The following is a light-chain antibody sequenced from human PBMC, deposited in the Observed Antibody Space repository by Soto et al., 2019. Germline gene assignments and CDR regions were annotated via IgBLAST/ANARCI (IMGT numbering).Light chain of an antibody. CDR2: RNN. Sequence: QSVLTQLPSASGTPGQRVTISCSGSSSNTGSNYVYWYQQLPGTAPKLLIYRNNQRPSGVPDRFSGSKSGTSASLAISGLRSEDEADYYCAAWDDSLSGRNVVFGGGTKLTVL. J-gene: IGLJ2*01. CDR3: AAWDDSLSGRNVV. CDR1: SSNTGSNY. V-gene: IGLV1-47*01.